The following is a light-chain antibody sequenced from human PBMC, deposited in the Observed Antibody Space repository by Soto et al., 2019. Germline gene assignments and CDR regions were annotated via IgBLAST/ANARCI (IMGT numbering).Light chain of an antibody. Sequence: DLQMTQSPSSLSASAGDRVTITCRASQGVRNALDWYQQKPGKAPQRLIYEISTLQSGVPSRFSGSGSGTEFTLTISSLQPEDFATYYCLQHNSYPFTFGPGTKVDIK. CDR2: EIS. J-gene: IGKJ3*01. CDR1: QGVRNA. CDR3: LQHNSYPFT. V-gene: IGKV1-17*01.